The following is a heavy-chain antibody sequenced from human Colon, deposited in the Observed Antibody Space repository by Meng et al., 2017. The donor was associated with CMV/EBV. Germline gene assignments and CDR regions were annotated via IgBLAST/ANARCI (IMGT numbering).Heavy chain of an antibody. CDR1: GYTFTGYY. V-gene: IGHV1-2*02. J-gene: IGHJ4*02. D-gene: IGHD3-10*01. CDR2: INPNSGGT. Sequence: ASVQVSCKASGYTFTGYYMHWVRQAPGQGLEWMGWINPNSGGTNYAQKFQGRVTMTRDTSISTAYMELSRLRSDDTAVYYCARVIRAGKFLSGIDYWGQGTLVTVSS. CDR3: ARVIRAGKFLSGIDY.